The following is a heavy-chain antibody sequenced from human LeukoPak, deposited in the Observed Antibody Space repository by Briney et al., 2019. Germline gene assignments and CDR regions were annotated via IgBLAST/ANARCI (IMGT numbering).Heavy chain of an antibody. J-gene: IGHJ3*02. CDR2: ISAYNGNT. Sequence: ASVKVSCKASGYTFTSYGISWVRQAPGQGLEWMGWISAYNGNTNYAQKLQGRVIMTTDTSTSTAYMELRSLRSDDTAVYYCARAYSYYYDSSGPYDAFDIWGQGTMVTVSS. CDR1: GYTFTSYG. D-gene: IGHD3-22*01. CDR3: ARAYSYYYDSSGPYDAFDI. V-gene: IGHV1-18*01.